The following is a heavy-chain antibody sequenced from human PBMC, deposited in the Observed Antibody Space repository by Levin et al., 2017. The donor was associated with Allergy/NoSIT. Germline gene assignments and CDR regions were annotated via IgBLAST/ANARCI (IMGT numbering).Heavy chain of an antibody. V-gene: IGHV1-2*02. CDR3: ARELTDTAMVTVVYYYYMDV. CDR2: INPNSGGT. Sequence: ASVKVSCKASGYTFTGYYMHWVRQAPGQGLEWMGWINPNSGGTNYAQKFQGRVTMTRDTSISTAYMELSRLRSDDTAVYYCARELTDTAMVTVVYYYYMDVWGKGTTVTVSS. J-gene: IGHJ6*03. CDR1: GYTFTGYY. D-gene: IGHD5-18*01.